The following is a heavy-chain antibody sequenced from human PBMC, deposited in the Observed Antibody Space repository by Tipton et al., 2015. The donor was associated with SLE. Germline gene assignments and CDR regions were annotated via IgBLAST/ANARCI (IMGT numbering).Heavy chain of an antibody. CDR2: ISPSGSI. V-gene: IGHV4-34*01. J-gene: IGHJ6*02. D-gene: IGHD3-10*01. Sequence: TLSLTCAVYGASFSGYYWNWIRQSPRKGLEWIGEISPSGSINYNPSLKSRVTISVDTSKNQFSLNVSSVTAADTAVYYCARYVLLWFGESSSYGMDVWGQGTTVTVSS. CDR1: GASFSGYY. CDR3: ARYVLLWFGESSSYGMDV.